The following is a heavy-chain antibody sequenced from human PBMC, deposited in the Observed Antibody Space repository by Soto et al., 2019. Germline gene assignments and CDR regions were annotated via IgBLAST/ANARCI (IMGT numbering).Heavy chain of an antibody. J-gene: IGHJ4*02. CDR1: GFSLSTSGVG. CDR3: AHSPGYYYGSGGPFDY. Sequence: QITLKESGPTLVKPTQTLTLTCTFSGFSLSTSGVGVGWIRQPPGKALEWLALIYWDDDKRYSPSLKSRLTINKDTSKNQVVLTMTNMDPVDTATYYCAHSPGYYYGSGGPFDYLGQGTLVTVSS. V-gene: IGHV2-5*02. CDR2: IYWDDDK. D-gene: IGHD3-10*01.